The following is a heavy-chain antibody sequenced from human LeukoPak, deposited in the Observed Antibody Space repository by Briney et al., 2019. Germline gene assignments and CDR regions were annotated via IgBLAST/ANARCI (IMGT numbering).Heavy chain of an antibody. D-gene: IGHD3-22*01. CDR3: ARWGHFDTSGYFVADY. CDR1: DGSISSYY. CDR2: IYCTGTT. J-gene: IGHJ4*02. Sequence: SETLSLTCTVSDGSISSYYWNWFRQPPGKGLEWIGHIYCTGTTHYNPSLQSRVSISIDTSKNQFSLKLTSVTAMDTAVYYCARWGHFDTSGYFVADYWGQGTLITVSS. V-gene: IGHV4-59*01.